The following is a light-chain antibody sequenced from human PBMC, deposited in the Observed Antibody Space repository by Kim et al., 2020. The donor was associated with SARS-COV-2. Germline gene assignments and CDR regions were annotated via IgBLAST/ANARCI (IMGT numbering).Light chain of an antibody. CDR2: EDS. J-gene: IGLJ2*01. Sequence: VSPGQTASITCSGDKLGAKYACWYQQKPGQSPVVVIYEDSRRPSGIPERFSGSNSGNTATLTISGTQAMDEADYYCQAWDSSTVVFGGGTQLTVL. CDR3: QAWDSSTVV. V-gene: IGLV3-1*01. CDR1: KLGAKY.